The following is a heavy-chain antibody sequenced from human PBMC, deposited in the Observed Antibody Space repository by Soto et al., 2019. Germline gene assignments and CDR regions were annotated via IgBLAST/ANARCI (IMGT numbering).Heavy chain of an antibody. CDR2: IYWDDDK. Sequence: QITLKESGPTLVKPTQTLTLTCTFSGFSLSTSGVGVGWIRQPPGKALEWLALIYWDDDKRYSPSLKSRLTTXKXTXXNQVVLTMTNMDPVDTATYYCAHDGSSSWYNSFDYWGQGTLVTVSS. D-gene: IGHD6-13*01. V-gene: IGHV2-5*02. CDR1: GFSLSTSGVG. J-gene: IGHJ4*02. CDR3: AHDGSSSWYNSFDY.